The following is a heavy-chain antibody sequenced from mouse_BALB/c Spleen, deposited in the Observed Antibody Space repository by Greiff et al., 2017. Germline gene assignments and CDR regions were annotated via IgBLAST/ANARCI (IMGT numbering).Heavy chain of an antibody. CDR2: ISSGGGST. CDR3: ARNLFMDY. D-gene: IGHD1-1*01. CDR1: GFTFSSYG. Sequence: EVMLVESGGGLVQPGGSLKLSCAASGFTFSSYGMSWVRQTPDKRLEWVAYISSGGGSTYYPDTVKGRFTISRDNAKNTLYLQMSSLKSEDTAMYYCARNLFMDYWGQGTSVTVSS. V-gene: IGHV5-12-1*01. J-gene: IGHJ4*01.